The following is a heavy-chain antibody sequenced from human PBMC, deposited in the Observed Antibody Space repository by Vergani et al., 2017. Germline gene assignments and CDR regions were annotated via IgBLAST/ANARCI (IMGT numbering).Heavy chain of an antibody. D-gene: IGHD5-18*01. Sequence: QVQLVESGGGVVQPGRSLRLSCAASGFTFSSYGMHWVRQAPGKGLEWVAVISYDGSNKYYADSVKGRITISRDNSKNTLYLQMNSLRAEDTAVYYCAKTLVDTAPDYYYYYMDVWGKGTTVTVSS. CDR3: AKTLVDTAPDYYYYYMDV. J-gene: IGHJ6*03. V-gene: IGHV3-30*18. CDR2: ISYDGSNK. CDR1: GFTFSSYG.